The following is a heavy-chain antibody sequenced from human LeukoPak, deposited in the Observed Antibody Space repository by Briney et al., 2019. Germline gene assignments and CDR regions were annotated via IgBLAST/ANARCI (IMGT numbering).Heavy chain of an antibody. CDR3: ARERVVITGVSDY. D-gene: IGHD3-22*01. V-gene: IGHV3-7*03. J-gene: IGHJ4*02. CDR2: IKQDGSEK. Sequence: GGSLRLSCAASRFTFSSYWMSWVRQAPGKGLEWVANIKQDGSEKCYVDSVKGRFTISRDNAKNSLYLQMNSLRAEDTAVYYCARERVVITGVSDYWGQGTLVTVSS. CDR1: RFTFSSYW.